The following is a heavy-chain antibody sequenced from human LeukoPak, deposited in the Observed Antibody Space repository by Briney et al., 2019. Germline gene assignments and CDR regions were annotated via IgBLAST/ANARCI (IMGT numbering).Heavy chain of an antibody. CDR1: GGSISSYY. D-gene: IGHD2-2*01. CDR2: IYYSGST. Sequence: PSDILSRTCSVAGGSISSYYWSWIRQPPGKGLEWIGYIYYSGSTNYNPSLKSRVTISVDTSKNQFSLKLNSVTAADTAVYYCARTTEDCSSTSCYQYWFDPWGQGTLVTVSS. V-gene: IGHV4-59*07. J-gene: IGHJ5*02. CDR3: ARTTEDCSSTSCYQYWFDP.